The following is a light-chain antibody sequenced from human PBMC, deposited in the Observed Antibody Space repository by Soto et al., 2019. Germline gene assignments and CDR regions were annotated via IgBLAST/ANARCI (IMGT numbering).Light chain of an antibody. V-gene: IGKV3-11*01. CDR1: QSVSDY. J-gene: IGKJ2*01. Sequence: DTVLTQSPATLSLSPGERATLSCRASQSVSDYLAWYQQKPGQAPRLLIYGASNRATGIPARFSGSGSGTDFTLTISSREPEDFAVYYWQQRSNWPPMYTFGQVTKLEIK. CDR2: GAS. CDR3: QQRSNWPPMYT.